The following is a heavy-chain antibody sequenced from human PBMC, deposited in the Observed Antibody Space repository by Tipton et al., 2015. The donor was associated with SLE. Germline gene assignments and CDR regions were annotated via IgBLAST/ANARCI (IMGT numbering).Heavy chain of an antibody. J-gene: IGHJ4*02. Sequence: LRLSCTVSGGSISSSSYYWGWIRQPPGKGLEWIGSIYYSGSTYYNPSFKSRVTISVDTSKNQFSLKLSSVTAADTAVYYCASRGEDSSSAGDYWGQRTLVTVSS. CDR1: GGSISSSSYY. D-gene: IGHD6-13*01. CDR2: IYYSGST. CDR3: ASRGEDSSSAGDY. V-gene: IGHV4-39*07.